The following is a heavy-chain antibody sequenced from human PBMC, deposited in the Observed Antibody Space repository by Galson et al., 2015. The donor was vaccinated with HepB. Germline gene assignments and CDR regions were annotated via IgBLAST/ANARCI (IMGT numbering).Heavy chain of an antibody. V-gene: IGHV4-59*01. CDR2: IYYSGST. CDR1: GGSISSYY. D-gene: IGHD3-3*01. CDR3: ARASSSLFLEAYYYGMDV. J-gene: IGHJ6*02. Sequence: LSLTCTVSGGSISSYYWSWIRQPPGKGLEWIGYIYYSGSTNYNPSLKSRVTISVDTSKNQFSLKLSSVTAADTAVYYCARASSSLFLEAYYYGMDVWGQGTTVTVSS.